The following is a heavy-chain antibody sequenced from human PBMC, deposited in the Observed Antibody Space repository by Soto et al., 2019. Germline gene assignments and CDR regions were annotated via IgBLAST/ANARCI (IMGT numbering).Heavy chain of an antibody. CDR1: GFTFSTYA. CDR2: LGNSGAST. V-gene: IGHV3-23*01. CDR3: ARRSIPYYYDSSGYYWFDP. Sequence: VGSLRLSCAASGFTFSTYAMSWVRQAPGKGLEWVSGLGNSGASTYYADSVKGRFTISRDNSKNTLFIQMNSLRAEDTAVYYCARRSIPYYYDSSGYYWFDPWGQGTLVTVSS. D-gene: IGHD3-22*01. J-gene: IGHJ5*02.